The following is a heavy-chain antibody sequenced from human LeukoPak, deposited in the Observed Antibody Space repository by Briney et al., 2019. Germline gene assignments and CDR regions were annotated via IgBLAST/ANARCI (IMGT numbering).Heavy chain of an antibody. Sequence: TGGSLRLSCAASGFTFSSYAMSWVRQAPGKGLEWVSAISGSGGSTYYADSVKGRFTISRDNSKNTLYLQMNSLRAEDTAVYYCAKAGQQQLVGGGYYMDVWGKGTTVTVSS. V-gene: IGHV3-23*01. CDR3: AKAGQQQLVGGGYYMDV. CDR1: GFTFSSYA. CDR2: ISGSGGST. J-gene: IGHJ6*03. D-gene: IGHD6-13*01.